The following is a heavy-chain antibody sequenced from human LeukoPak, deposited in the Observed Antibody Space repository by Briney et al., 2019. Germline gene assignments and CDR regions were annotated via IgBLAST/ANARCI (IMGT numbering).Heavy chain of an antibody. Sequence: GGSLRLSCAASGFIFSHYGMSWVRQAPGKGLEWVARSRNKANSYSTVYAASVQGRFTISRDESKNSLYLQMNSLITEDTAVYFCARGFHSFDIWGQGTMVTVSS. J-gene: IGHJ3*02. CDR3: ARGFHSFDI. CDR2: SRNKANSYST. CDR1: GFIFSHYG. V-gene: IGHV3-72*01.